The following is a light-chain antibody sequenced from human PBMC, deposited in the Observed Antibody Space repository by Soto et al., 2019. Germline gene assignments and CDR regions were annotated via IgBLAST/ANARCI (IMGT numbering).Light chain of an antibody. CDR1: SSDFGGYNY. Sequence: QSVQTQPASVWLSPGQSISISCAGASSDFGGYNYVSWYQQHPGRAPKFLIYDVSNRPAGVSDRFSGSRSGNTASLTVSALQAEDQADHYCSSFTDGNTLVFGTGTKVTVL. CDR2: DVS. CDR3: SSFTDGNTLV. V-gene: IGLV2-14*01. J-gene: IGLJ1*01.